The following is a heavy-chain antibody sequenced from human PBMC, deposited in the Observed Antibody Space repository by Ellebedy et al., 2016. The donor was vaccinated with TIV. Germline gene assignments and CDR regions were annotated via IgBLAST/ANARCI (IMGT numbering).Heavy chain of an antibody. CDR1: GVSISSPTYY. D-gene: IGHD5-18*01. V-gene: IGHV4-31*03. J-gene: IGHJ4*02. CDR2: IYYSGST. Sequence: SETLSLXCTVSGVSISSPTYYLTWIRQHPGEGLEFIGYIYYSGSTYYNPSLKSRLIMSLDTSKNRFSLRLSSVTAADTAVYYCASLNTAASEYWGQGTLVTVSS. CDR3: ASLNTAASEY.